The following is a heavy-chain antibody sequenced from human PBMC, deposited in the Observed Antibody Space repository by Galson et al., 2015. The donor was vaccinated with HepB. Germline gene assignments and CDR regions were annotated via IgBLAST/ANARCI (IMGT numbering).Heavy chain of an antibody. Sequence: CAISGDSVSSNSAAWNWIRQSPSRGLEWLGRTYYRSKWYNDYAVSVKSRITINPDTSKDQFSLQLNSVTPEDTAVYYCARDLSGIVGASFDYWGQGTLVTVAS. CDR2: TYYRSKWYN. D-gene: IGHD1-26*01. CDR1: GDSVSSNSAA. V-gene: IGHV6-1*01. CDR3: ARDLSGIVGASFDY. J-gene: IGHJ4*02.